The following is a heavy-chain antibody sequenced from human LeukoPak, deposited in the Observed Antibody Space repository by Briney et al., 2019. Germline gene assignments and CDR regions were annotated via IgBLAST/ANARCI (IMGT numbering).Heavy chain of an antibody. CDR1: GGSISSYY. CDR3: ARDTFYYYGSSGYWAYDAFDI. Sequence: SETLSLTCTVSGGSISSYYWSWIRQPPGKGLEWIGYIYYSGSTNYNPSLKSRVTISVDTSKNQFSLKLSSVTAADTAVYYCARDTFYYYGSSGYWAYDAFDIWGQGTMVTVSS. D-gene: IGHD3-22*01. V-gene: IGHV4-59*12. CDR2: IYYSGST. J-gene: IGHJ3*02.